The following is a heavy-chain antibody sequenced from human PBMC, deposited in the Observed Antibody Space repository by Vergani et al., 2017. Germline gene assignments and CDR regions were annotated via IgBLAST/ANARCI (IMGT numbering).Heavy chain of an antibody. CDR2: ISSSSSYI. D-gene: IGHD3-22*01. CDR3: ARDGASCGYDSSGCYFDY. V-gene: IGHV3-21*01. Sequence: VQLVESGGGLVKPGGSLRLSCAASGFTFSSYSMNWVRQAPGKGLEWVSSISSSSSYIYYSDSVKGQFTISRDNAKTSLYLQMNSLRAEDTAVYYCARDGASCGYDSSGCYFDYWGQGTLVTVSS. CDR1: GFTFSSYS. J-gene: IGHJ4*02.